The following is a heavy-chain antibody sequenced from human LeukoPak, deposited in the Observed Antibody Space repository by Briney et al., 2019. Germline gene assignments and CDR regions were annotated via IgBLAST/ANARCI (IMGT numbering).Heavy chain of an antibody. J-gene: IGHJ3*02. Sequence: GGSLRLSCAASGFTFSSYAMSWVRQAPGKGLEWVSAISGSGGSTYYADSVKGRFTISRDNSKSTLYLQMNSLRAEDTAVYYRAKDGKELGYCSGGSCYLSMERDAFDIWGQGTMVTVSS. CDR3: AKDGKELGYCSGGSCYLSMERDAFDI. D-gene: IGHD2-15*01. CDR2: ISGSGGST. CDR1: GFTFSSYA. V-gene: IGHV3-23*01.